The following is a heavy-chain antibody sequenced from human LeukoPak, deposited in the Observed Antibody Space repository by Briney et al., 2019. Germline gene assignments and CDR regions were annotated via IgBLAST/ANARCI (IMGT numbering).Heavy chain of an antibody. CDR3: ASGLRLRWPPNNYYYMDV. V-gene: IGHV4-59*01. CDR1: GGSISSYY. J-gene: IGHJ6*03. D-gene: IGHD4-23*01. CDR2: IYYSGST. Sequence: SETLSLTCTVSGGSISSYYWSWIRQPPGKGLEWIGYIYYSGSTNYNPSLKSRVTISVDTSKNQFSLKLSSVTAADTAVYYCASGLRLRWPPNNYYYMDVWGKGTTVTISS.